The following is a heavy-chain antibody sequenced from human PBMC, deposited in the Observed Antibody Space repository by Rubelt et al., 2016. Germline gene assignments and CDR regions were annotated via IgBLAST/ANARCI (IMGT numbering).Heavy chain of an antibody. Sequence: VQLVESGGGVVQPGRSLRLSCAASGFIFSSYSMNWVRQSPGKGLEWISCITSNSGTIYYADSVKGRFTISRDNAKNSVSLQIKSLRAEDTGSASAPTLFPLVSCENSPSYTSSVAVXCLAQDV. V-gene: IGHV3-48*01. D-gene: IGHD6-25*01. CDR3: PTLFPLVSCENSPSYTSSVAVXCLAQDV. CDR1: GFIFSSYS. CDR2: ITSNSGTI. J-gene: IGHJ6*01.